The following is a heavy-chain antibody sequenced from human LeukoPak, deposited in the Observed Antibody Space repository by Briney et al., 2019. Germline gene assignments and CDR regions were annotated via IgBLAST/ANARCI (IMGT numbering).Heavy chain of an antibody. CDR2: IYPGDSDT. CDR3: ARSYYDESGYYFDF. D-gene: IGHD3-10*01. Sequence: GESLKISCKGSTGIFTGYWIGWVRQMPGKDLEWMGIIYPGDSDTRYSPSFQGQVTIFVDKSINTAYLHWSSLEASDTAMYYCARSYYDESGYYFDFWGQGTLVTVSS. J-gene: IGHJ4*01. CDR1: TGIFTGYW. V-gene: IGHV5-51*01.